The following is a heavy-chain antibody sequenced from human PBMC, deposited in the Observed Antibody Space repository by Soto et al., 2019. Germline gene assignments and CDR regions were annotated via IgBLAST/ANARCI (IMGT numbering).Heavy chain of an antibody. CDR3: ARAEYVVVVPRDYYSGMDV. CDR2: ITYDGSNK. D-gene: IGHD2-2*01. J-gene: IGHJ6*02. V-gene: IGHV3-30-3*01. Sequence: QVQLVESGGGVVQPGRSLRLSCAASGFTFSTYAMHWVRQAPGKGLEWVADITYDGSNKYYADSVKGRFTISRDNSKNSLYVQMSSLRAEDTAVYYCARAEYVVVVPRDYYSGMDVWGQGTTVTVSS. CDR1: GFTFSTYA.